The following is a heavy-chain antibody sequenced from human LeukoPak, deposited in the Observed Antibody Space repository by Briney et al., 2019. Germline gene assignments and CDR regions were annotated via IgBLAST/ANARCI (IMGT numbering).Heavy chain of an antibody. J-gene: IGHJ6*04. CDR3: AKVSDFYDILNGYSDV. Sequence: GGSLRLSCAASGFTFSSYAMSWVRQAPGKGLEWVSAISGSGPTTYYADSVKGRFTISRDNSKNTLYLQMNSLRAEDTAVYYCAKVSDFYDILNGYSDVWGKGTTVTVSS. D-gene: IGHD3-9*01. CDR1: GFTFSSYA. V-gene: IGHV3-23*01. CDR2: ISGSGPTT.